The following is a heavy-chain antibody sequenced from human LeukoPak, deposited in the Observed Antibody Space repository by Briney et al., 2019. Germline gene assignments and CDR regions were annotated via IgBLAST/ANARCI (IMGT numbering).Heavy chain of an antibody. D-gene: IGHD5-12*01. Sequence: ASVKVSCKASGYTFTTYYMHWVRQAPGQGLEWMGIINPSGGGASYAQKFQGRVTMTTDTSTSTAYMELRSLRSDDTAVYYCTRDLGQWLLQGIFFDYWGQGTLVTVSS. V-gene: IGHV1-46*01. CDR1: GYTFTTYY. CDR2: INPSGGGA. J-gene: IGHJ4*02. CDR3: TRDLGQWLLQGIFFDY.